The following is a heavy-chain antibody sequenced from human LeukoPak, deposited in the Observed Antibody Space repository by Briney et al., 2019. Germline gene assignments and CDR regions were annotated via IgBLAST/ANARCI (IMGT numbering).Heavy chain of an antibody. J-gene: IGHJ6*03. D-gene: IGHD4-17*01. V-gene: IGHV3-21*01. Sequence: PGGSLRLSCAASGLTFSSYSMNWVRQAPGKGLEWVSSISSSSSYIYYADSVKGRFTISRDNAKNSLYLQMNSLRAEDTAVYYCARGTVTVTYYYYMDVWGKGTTVTVSS. CDR1: GLTFSSYS. CDR3: ARGTVTVTYYYYMDV. CDR2: ISSSSSYI.